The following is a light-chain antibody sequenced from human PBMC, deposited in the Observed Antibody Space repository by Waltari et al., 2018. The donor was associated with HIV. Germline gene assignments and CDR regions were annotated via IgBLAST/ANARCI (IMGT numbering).Light chain of an antibody. CDR2: DAS. CDR3: QQYDNLPLT. J-gene: IGKJ4*01. Sequence: DVLMTQSPSSLSASVGDRVNITCQASQDITNHLNWYQQKPGSAPKLLIYDASNLETGVPSRFSGSRSGTAFTFTVTSLQPEDIATYYCQQYDNLPLTFGGGTKVEI. V-gene: IGKV1-33*01. CDR1: QDITNH.